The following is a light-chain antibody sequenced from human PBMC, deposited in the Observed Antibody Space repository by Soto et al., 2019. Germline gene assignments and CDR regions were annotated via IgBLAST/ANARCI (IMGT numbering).Light chain of an antibody. Sequence: QSALTQPRSVSGSPGQSVTISCTGTSSDVGDYNYVSWYQQYPGKAPKLVIYDVSTRPSGVPDRFSGSKSGNTASLTISGLQAEDEADYYCCSFAGSYTSWVFGGGTKLTVL. J-gene: IGLJ3*02. CDR1: SSDVGDYNY. CDR3: CSFAGSYTSWV. CDR2: DVS. V-gene: IGLV2-11*01.